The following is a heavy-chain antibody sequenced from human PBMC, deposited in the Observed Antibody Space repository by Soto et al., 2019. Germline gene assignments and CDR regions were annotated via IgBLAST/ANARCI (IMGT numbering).Heavy chain of an antibody. D-gene: IGHD3-22*01. V-gene: IGHV1-18*01. CDR1: GYTFTSYG. CDR2: ISAYNGNT. Sequence: ASVKASCKASGYTFTSYGISWVRQAPGQGLEWMGWISAYNGNTNYAQKLQGRVTMTTDTSTSTAYMELRSLRSDDTAVYYCARVSIVVVSTSGGLRGLGMDGWGQGTTVTVSS. J-gene: IGHJ6*02. CDR3: ARVSIVVVSTSGGLRGLGMDG.